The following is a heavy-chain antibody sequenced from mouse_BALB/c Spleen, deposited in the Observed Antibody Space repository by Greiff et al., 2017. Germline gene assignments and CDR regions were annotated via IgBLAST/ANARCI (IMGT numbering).Heavy chain of an antibody. CDR3: ARGRDYEGAYAMDY. D-gene: IGHD2-4*01. Sequence: QVQLQQPGAELVKPGASVKLSCKASGYTFTSYWMHWVKQRPGQGLEWIGEIDPSDSYTNYNQKFKGKATLTVDKSSSTAYMQLSSLTSEDSAVYYCARGRDYEGAYAMDYWGQGTSVTVSS. V-gene: IGHV1-69*02. CDR1: GYTFTSYW. J-gene: IGHJ4*01. CDR2: IDPSDSYT.